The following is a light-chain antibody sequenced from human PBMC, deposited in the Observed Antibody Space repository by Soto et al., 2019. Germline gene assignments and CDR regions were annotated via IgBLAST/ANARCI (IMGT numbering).Light chain of an antibody. Sequence: EIVLTQSPATRSLSPGDRATLSCRASQSVNVYLAWYQQKPGHSPRLLIHNASNRATGIPARFSGSGSVTDFTLTISALEPEDFAVYYCQQRHNWPRTFGQGTKVDIK. CDR3: QQRHNWPRT. CDR2: NAS. V-gene: IGKV3-11*01. J-gene: IGKJ1*01. CDR1: QSVNVY.